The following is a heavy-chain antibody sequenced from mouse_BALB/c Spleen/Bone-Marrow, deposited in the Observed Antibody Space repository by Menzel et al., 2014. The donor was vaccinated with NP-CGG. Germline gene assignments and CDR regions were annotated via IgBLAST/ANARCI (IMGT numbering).Heavy chain of an antibody. CDR2: ISGGSSII. Sequence: EVHLVESGGGLVQPGGSRKLSCAASGFTFSSFGMHWVRQAPEKGLEWVAYISGGSSIIYYADTVKGRFTISRDNPKYTLFLQMTSLRSEDTAIYYCARKDYFGYAAMDYWGQGTSVTVSS. CDR1: GFTFSSFG. CDR3: ARKDYFGYAAMDY. J-gene: IGHJ4*01. D-gene: IGHD1-2*01. V-gene: IGHV5-17*02.